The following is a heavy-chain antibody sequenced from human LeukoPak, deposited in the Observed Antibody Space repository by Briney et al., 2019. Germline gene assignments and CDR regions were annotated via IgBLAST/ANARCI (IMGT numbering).Heavy chain of an antibody. Sequence: GGSLRLSCAASGFTFSSYWMSWLRQAPGKGLEWVANIKQDGSEKYYVDSVKGRFTISRDNAKNSLYLQMNSLRAEDTAVYYCARTYYDFWSLYFSYFDYWGQGTLVTVSS. CDR1: GFTFSSYW. J-gene: IGHJ4*02. D-gene: IGHD3-3*01. CDR3: ARTYYDFWSLYFSYFDY. CDR2: IKQDGSEK. V-gene: IGHV3-7*01.